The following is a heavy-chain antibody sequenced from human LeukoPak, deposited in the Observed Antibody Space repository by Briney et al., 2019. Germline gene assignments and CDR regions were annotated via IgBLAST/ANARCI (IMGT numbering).Heavy chain of an antibody. CDR3: ARSIAVTGKRWLDP. V-gene: IGHV4-61*09. CDR1: GDSITSGSYY. CDR2: IHTNGGT. J-gene: IGHJ5*02. D-gene: IGHD6-19*01. Sequence: SQTLSLICTVSGDSITSGSYYLSWIRQPPGKGPEWVGHIHTNGGTKYNPSLESRVTISLETSDNQFSLELNSVTATDTAVYYCARSIAVTGKRWLDPWGQGTLVTVSS.